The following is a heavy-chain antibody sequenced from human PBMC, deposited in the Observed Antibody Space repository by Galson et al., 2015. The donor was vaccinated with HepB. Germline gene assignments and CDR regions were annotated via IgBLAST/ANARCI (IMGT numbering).Heavy chain of an antibody. D-gene: IGHD1/OR15-1a*01. CDR1: GFTFNSYP. Sequence: SLRLSCAASGFTFNSYPMSWVRQAPGKGLEWVSVISDSGDTTYYADSVKGRFTISRDNSKNTLYLQMNSLRAEDTAVYFCAKVNNDARAFDMWGQGTTVTVSS. J-gene: IGHJ3*02. V-gene: IGHV3-23*01. CDR2: ISDSGDTT. CDR3: AKVNNDARAFDM.